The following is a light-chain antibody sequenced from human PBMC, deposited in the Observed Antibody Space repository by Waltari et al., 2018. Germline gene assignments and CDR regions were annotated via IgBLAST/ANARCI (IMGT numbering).Light chain of an antibody. CDR3: QQSDSFPLT. CDR2: AAS. J-gene: IGKJ4*01. CDR1: QGISSW. Sequence: DIQMTQSPSFVSASVGDRVTITCRASQGISSWLAWYQQRPGKDPNLLIFAASSLQTGVPSRFRGSGSGTRFTLTISGLQAEDSATYFCQQSDSFPLTFGGGTKVEIK. V-gene: IGKV1-12*01.